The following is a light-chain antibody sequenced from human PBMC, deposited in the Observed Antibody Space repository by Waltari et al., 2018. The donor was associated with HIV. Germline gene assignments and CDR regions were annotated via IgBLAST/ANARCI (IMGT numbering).Light chain of an antibody. Sequence: QPVLTQPPSASGTPGQRVTISCSGSSYNIGSNTENWYQQLPGTAPKLLIYSNNQRPSGVPDRFSGSKAGTSASLAISGLQSEDEADYYCAAWDDSLNGPWVFGGGTKLTVL. CDR3: AAWDDSLNGPWV. CDR1: SYNIGSNT. J-gene: IGLJ3*02. V-gene: IGLV1-44*01. CDR2: SNN.